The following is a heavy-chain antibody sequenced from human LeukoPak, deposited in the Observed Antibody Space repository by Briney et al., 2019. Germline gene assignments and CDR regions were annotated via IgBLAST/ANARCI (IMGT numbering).Heavy chain of an antibody. J-gene: IGHJ4*02. Sequence: PGGSLRLSCAASGFTVSNNYMNWVRQAPGKWLEWVSVIYSGDRTYYADSVKGRFTISRDNSKNTLYLQMNSLRAEDTAVYYCARDRCTGGSCYEIDYWGQGTLVTVSS. CDR2: IYSGDRT. V-gene: IGHV3-66*01. CDR1: GFTVSNNY. D-gene: IGHD2-15*01. CDR3: ARDRCTGGSCYEIDY.